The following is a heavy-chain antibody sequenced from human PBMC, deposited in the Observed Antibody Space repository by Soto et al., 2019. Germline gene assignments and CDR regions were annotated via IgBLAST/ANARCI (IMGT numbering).Heavy chain of an antibody. CDR3: AREVGYGDFSAALLD. Sequence: VQLMQSGAEVKQPGSSVKVSCEASGGTFSSHSINWVRQAPGQGLQWMGGIVTLFGTANYAQNFQGRVTITADQSTCTVYMELSSLRSDDTAVYYCAREVGYGDFSAALLDWGQGTLVTVSS. D-gene: IGHD4-17*01. J-gene: IGHJ4*02. CDR1: GGTFSSHS. V-gene: IGHV1-69*01. CDR2: IVTLFGTA.